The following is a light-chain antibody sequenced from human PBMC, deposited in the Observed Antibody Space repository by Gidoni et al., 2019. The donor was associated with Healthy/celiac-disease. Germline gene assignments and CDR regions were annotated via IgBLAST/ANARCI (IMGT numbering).Light chain of an antibody. CDR1: QSISSY. J-gene: IGKJ4*01. CDR2: AAS. CDR3: QQSYSTPPT. Sequence: DIQMTRSPSSLSASVGDRVTITCRASQSISSYLNWYQQKPGKAPKLLIYAASSLQSGVPSRFSGSGSGTDFTLTSSSLQPEDFATYYCQQSYSTPPTFGGGTKVEIK. V-gene: IGKV1-39*01.